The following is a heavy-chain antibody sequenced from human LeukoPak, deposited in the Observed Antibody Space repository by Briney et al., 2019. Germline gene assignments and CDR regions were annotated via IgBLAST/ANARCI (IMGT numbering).Heavy chain of an antibody. V-gene: IGHV1-69*05. CDR2: IIPVFGTT. CDR1: GGVFSDYP. D-gene: IGHD3-10*01. J-gene: IGHJ4*02. Sequence: SVKVSCKTSGGVFSDYPVSWVRLAPGQGLEWMGGIIPVFGTTTYAPKFQGRVSLSIHESAGTAYMELSDLTFEDTAIYYCAGDFYGSGSYRPAFDYWGQGTLVTVSS. CDR3: AGDFYGSGSYRPAFDY.